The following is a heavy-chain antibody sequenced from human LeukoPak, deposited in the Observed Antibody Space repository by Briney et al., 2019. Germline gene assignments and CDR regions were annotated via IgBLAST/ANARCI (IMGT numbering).Heavy chain of an antibody. V-gene: IGHV3-11*01. CDR1: GFTFSDYY. CDR2: ISSSGSTI. J-gene: IGHJ5*02. D-gene: IGHD2-8*01. Sequence: GGSLGLSCAASGFTFSDYYMSWLRQAPGKGLEWVSYISSSGSTIYYAGSVKGRFTISRDNAKNSLYLQMNSLRAEDTAVYYCAREEGYCTNGVCYTWFDPWGQGTLVTVSS. CDR3: AREEGYCTNGVCYTWFDP.